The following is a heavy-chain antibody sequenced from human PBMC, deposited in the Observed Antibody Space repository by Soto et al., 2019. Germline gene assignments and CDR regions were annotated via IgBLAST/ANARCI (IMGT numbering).Heavy chain of an antibody. J-gene: IGHJ6*02. CDR1: VFTFSSYA. CDR2: ISGSGGST. Sequence: GGSLRLSCAASVFTFSSYAMSWVRQAPGKGLEWVSAISGSGGSTYYADSVKGRFTISRDNSKNTLYLQMNSLRAEDTAVYYCAKEYSSSWYDSFYYYYYGMDVWGQGTTVTVSS. V-gene: IGHV3-23*01. D-gene: IGHD6-13*01. CDR3: AKEYSSSWYDSFYYYYYGMDV.